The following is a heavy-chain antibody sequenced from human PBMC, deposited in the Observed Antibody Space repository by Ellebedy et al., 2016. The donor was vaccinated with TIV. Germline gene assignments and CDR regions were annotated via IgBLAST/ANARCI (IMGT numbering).Heavy chain of an antibody. CDR3: VGFGVFNL. CDR2: IKTDGSET. D-gene: IGHD3-3*01. V-gene: IGHV3-7*01. Sequence: PGGSLRLSCAAWGFSFSNFXLSRVLQAPGKVLELVSHIKTDGSETYYVDSVKGRFTISRENAKNALFLQMDGLRVDDSAVYYCVGFGVFNLWGQGHPVTVSS. CDR1: GFSFSNFX. J-gene: IGHJ1*01.